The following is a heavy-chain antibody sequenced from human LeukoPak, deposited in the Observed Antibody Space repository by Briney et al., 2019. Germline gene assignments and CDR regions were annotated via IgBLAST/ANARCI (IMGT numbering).Heavy chain of an antibody. CDR3: ARENDFEI. CDR1: GGSISSDH. J-gene: IGHJ3*02. CDR2: IFYSGRT. Sequence: SETLSLTCTVSGGSISSDHWNWIRQPPGKGLEWIGCIFYSGRTYYNPSLKSRVTISVDMSKSQFSLRLTSVTAADTAVYYCARENDFEIWGQGTLVTVSS. V-gene: IGHV4-59*01.